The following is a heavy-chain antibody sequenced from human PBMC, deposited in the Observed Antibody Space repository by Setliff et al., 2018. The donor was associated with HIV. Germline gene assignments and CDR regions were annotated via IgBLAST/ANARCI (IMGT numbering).Heavy chain of an antibody. CDR3: ARDSPSGTNWFDP. Sequence: SETLSLTCTVSGGSMNSSSYYWGWIRQPPGKGLEWLGSIYYSGKTYDNPSLKSRVTISVDTSKNQFSLKLSSVTAADTAVYYCARDSPSGTNWFDPWGQGTLVTVSS. D-gene: IGHD2-15*01. J-gene: IGHJ5*02. CDR2: IYYSGKT. V-gene: IGHV4-39*07. CDR1: GGSMNSSSYY.